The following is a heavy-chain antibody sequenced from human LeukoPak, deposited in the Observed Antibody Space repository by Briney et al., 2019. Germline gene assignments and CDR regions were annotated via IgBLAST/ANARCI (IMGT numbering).Heavy chain of an antibody. CDR3: ATNPAPVDY. J-gene: IGHJ4*02. CDR1: GFTFSSYA. Sequence: GRSLRLSCAASGFTFSSYAMHWVRQAPGKGLEWVAVISYDGSNKYYADSVKGRFTISRDNSKNTLYLQMNSLRAEDTAVYYCATNPAPVDYWGQGTLVTVSS. CDR2: ISYDGSNK. V-gene: IGHV3-30-3*01.